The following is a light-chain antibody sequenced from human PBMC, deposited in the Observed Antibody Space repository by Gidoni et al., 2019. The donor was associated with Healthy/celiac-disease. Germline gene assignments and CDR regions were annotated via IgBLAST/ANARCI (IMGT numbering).Light chain of an antibody. Sequence: IVLTQSAGTLSFSPGERATLSCSASQSVSSSYLAWYQQKPGQAPRLLIYGASSRATGIPDRFSGSGSGTDFTLTISRLEPEDFAVYYCQQYGSSPRTFGQGTKVEIK. CDR2: GAS. V-gene: IGKV3-20*01. J-gene: IGKJ1*01. CDR1: QSVSSSY. CDR3: QQYGSSPRT.